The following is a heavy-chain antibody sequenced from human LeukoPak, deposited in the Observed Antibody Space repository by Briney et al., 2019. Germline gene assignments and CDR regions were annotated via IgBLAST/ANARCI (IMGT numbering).Heavy chain of an antibody. CDR2: IYHTGGT. D-gene: IGHD2-21*02. CDR1: GGSISSGDYS. CDR3: ARDHSVTGYWYFDL. J-gene: IGHJ2*01. Sequence: SQTLSLTCAVSGGSISSGDYSWSWVRQPPGKGLERIGYIYHTGGTFYNPSLKSRVTMSADRSKNQFSLKLSSVTAADTAVYYCARDHSVTGYWYFDLWGRGTLVTVSS. V-gene: IGHV4-30-2*01.